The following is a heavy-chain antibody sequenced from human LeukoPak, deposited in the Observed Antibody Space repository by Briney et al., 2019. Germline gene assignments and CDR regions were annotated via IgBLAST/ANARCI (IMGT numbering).Heavy chain of an antibody. CDR2: INPSGGST. CDR1: GYTFTSYY. J-gene: IGHJ3*02. V-gene: IGHV1-46*01. Sequence: ASVKVSCKASGYTFTSYYMHWVRQAPGQGLEWMGIINPSGGSTSYAQKFQGRVTMTRDTSTSTVYMELSSLRSEDTAVYYCARDLSLARSAPKPSGVRGGAFDIWGQGTMVTVSS. CDR3: ARDLSLARSAPKPSGVRGGAFDI. D-gene: IGHD2-15*01.